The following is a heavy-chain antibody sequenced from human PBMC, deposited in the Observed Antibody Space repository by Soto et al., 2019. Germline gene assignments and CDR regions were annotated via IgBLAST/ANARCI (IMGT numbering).Heavy chain of an antibody. CDR1: GGSLSSYY. V-gene: IGHV4-59*01. J-gene: IGHJ4*02. CDR3: ARREGRSTAGLGY. Sequence: QVQLQESGPGLVKPSETLSLTCTVSGGSLSSYYWSWIRQPPGKGLEWIGYIYYSGSTTYNPSLKSRVTIPVGTSTNQFSLKLTSVTAAHTPAYYCARREGRSTAGLGYWGQGTLVTVSS. D-gene: IGHD2-21*02. CDR2: IYYSGST.